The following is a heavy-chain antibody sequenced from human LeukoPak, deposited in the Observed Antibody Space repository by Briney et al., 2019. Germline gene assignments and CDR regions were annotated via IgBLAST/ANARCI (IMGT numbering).Heavy chain of an antibody. CDR3: ARDTLNGMDV. CDR2: IIPILGIA. V-gene: IGHV1-69*04. Sequence: SVKVSCKASGYTFTSYDINWVRQAPGQGLEWMGRIIPILGIANYAQKFQGRVTITADKSTSTAYMELSSLRSEDTAVYYCARDTLNGMDVWGQGTTVTVSS. CDR1: GYTFTSYD. J-gene: IGHJ6*02.